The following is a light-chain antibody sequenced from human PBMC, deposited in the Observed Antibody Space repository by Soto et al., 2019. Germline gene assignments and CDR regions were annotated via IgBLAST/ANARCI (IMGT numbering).Light chain of an antibody. Sequence: EIVMTQSPATLSVSPGERATLSCRASQSVSSNLAWYQQKPGQTPKLLIYVASTRATGIPARFSGSGSGTEYTLTISSLQSEDFAVYYYQQYNVSPLTFGGGTKVEFK. CDR2: VAS. J-gene: IGKJ4*01. CDR3: QQYNVSPLT. V-gene: IGKV3-15*01. CDR1: QSVSSN.